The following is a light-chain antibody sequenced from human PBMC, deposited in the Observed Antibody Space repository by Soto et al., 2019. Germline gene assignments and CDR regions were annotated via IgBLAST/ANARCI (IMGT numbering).Light chain of an antibody. Sequence: DIQMTQSPSTLSASVGDRVTITCRASQSVDNCLAWYQQKPGKAPHLLSYKASSLETGVPSRFSGSGSVTEFTLTISSLQPDDFATYYCQQFYRYPWTFGQGTKVEIK. CDR1: QSVDNC. V-gene: IGKV1-5*03. CDR2: KAS. CDR3: QQFYRYPWT. J-gene: IGKJ1*01.